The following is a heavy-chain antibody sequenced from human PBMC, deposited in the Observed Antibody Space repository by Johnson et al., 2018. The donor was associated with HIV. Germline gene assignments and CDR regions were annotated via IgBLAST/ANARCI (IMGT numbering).Heavy chain of an antibody. J-gene: IGHJ3*02. V-gene: IGHV3-11*04. CDR1: GFTFSDYY. CDR3: ARDPYYYDSSCYYYGNDAFDI. D-gene: IGHD3-22*01. CDR2: ISSSGSTI. Sequence: QVQLVESGGGLVKPGGSLRLSCAASGFTFSDYYMSWIRQAPGKGLEWVSYISSSGSTIYYADSVKGRFTISRDNAKKSLYLQMNSLRAEDTAVYYCARDPYYYDSSCYYYGNDAFDIWGQGTMVTVSS.